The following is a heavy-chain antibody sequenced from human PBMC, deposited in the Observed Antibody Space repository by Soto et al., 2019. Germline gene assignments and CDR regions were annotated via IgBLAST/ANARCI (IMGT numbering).Heavy chain of an antibody. CDR2: IWYDGSNK. J-gene: IGHJ4*02. V-gene: IGHV3-33*01. Sequence: PGGSLRLSCAASGFTFSSYGMHWVRQAPGKGLEWVAVIWYDGSNKYYADSVKGRFTISRDNSKNTRYLQMNSLRAEDTAVYYCARDGPLGYSSPGGIDDWGQGT. D-gene: IGHD6-13*01. CDR1: GFTFSSYG. CDR3: ARDGPLGYSSPGGIDD.